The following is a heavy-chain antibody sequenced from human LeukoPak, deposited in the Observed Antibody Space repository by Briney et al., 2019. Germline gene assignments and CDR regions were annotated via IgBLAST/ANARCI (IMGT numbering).Heavy chain of an antibody. CDR1: GGTFSSYA. CDR2: IIPIFGTA. D-gene: IGHD6-19*01. CDR3: ARDRDSSGWWTGAFDI. V-gene: IGHV1-69*13. Sequence: SVQDSCKTSGGTFSSYAISWVRQATGQGLEWMGGIIPIFGTANYAQKFQGRVTITADESTSTAYMELSSLRSEDTAVYYGARDRDSSGWWTGAFDIWGQGTMVTVSS. J-gene: IGHJ3*02.